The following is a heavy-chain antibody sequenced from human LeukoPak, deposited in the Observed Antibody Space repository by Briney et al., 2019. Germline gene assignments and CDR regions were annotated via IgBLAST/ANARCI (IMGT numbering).Heavy chain of an antibody. D-gene: IGHD3-10*01. CDR3: AREFGLGGYYFDY. V-gene: IGHV4-30-4*01. CDR2: IYYSGST. J-gene: IGHJ4*02. CDR1: GGSISSGDYY. Sequence: SEALSLTCTVSGGSISSGDYYWSWIRQPPGKGLEWIGYIYYSGSTYYNPSLKSRVTISVDTSKNQFSLKLSSVTAADTAVYYCAREFGLGGYYFDYWGQGTLVTVSS.